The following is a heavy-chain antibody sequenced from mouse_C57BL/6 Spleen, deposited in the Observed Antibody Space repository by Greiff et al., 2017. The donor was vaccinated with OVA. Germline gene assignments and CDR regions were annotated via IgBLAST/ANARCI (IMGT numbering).Heavy chain of an antibody. D-gene: IGHD1-3*01. Sequence: EVKLMESGGGLVKPGGSLKLSCAASGFTFSDYGMHWVRQAPEKGLEWVAYISSGSSTIYYADTVKGRFTISRDNAKNTLFLQMTSLRSEDTAMYYCARLYKGYAMDYWGQGTSVTVSS. CDR2: ISSGSSTI. J-gene: IGHJ4*01. CDR3: ARLYKGYAMDY. CDR1: GFTFSDYG. V-gene: IGHV5-17*01.